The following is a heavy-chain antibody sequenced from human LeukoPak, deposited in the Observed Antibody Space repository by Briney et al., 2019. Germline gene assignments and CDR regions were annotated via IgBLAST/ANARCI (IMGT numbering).Heavy chain of an antibody. Sequence: GGSLRLSCAASGFTFSSYAMSWVRQAPGKGLEWGSAISGSGGSTYYADSVKGRFTISRDNSKNTLYLQMNSLRAEDTAVYYCAKSGDCSSTSCYPHNWFDPWGQGTLVTVSS. CDR1: GFTFSSYA. V-gene: IGHV3-23*01. J-gene: IGHJ5*02. CDR3: AKSGDCSSTSCYPHNWFDP. CDR2: ISGSGGST. D-gene: IGHD2-2*01.